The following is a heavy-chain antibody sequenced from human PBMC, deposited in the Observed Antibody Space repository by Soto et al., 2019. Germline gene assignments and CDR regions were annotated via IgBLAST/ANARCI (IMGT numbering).Heavy chain of an antibody. CDR1: GGSFSGYY. J-gene: IGHJ6*02. Sequence: SETLSLTCAVYGGSFSGYYWSWIRRPPGKGLEWIGEINHSGSTNYNPSLKSRVTISVDTSKNQFSLKLSSVTAADTAVYYCARAARLYYGMDVWGQGTTVTVSS. CDR3: ARAARLYYGMDV. V-gene: IGHV4-34*01. CDR2: INHSGST.